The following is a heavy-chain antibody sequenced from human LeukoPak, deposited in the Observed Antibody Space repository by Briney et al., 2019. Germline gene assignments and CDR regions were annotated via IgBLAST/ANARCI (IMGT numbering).Heavy chain of an antibody. Sequence: KPSETLSLTCTVSGGSISSSSYYWGWIRQPPGKGLEWIASIYYCGSTYYNPSLKSRVTISVDTSKNQFSLKLSSVTAADTAVYYCARSSNGYYHFDLWGRGTLVTVSS. CDR3: ARSSNGYYHFDL. CDR1: GGSISSSSYY. D-gene: IGHD3-22*01. V-gene: IGHV4-39*01. CDR2: IYYCGST. J-gene: IGHJ2*01.